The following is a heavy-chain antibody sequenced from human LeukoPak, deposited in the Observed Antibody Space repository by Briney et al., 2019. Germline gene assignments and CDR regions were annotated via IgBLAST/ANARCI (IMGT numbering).Heavy chain of an antibody. D-gene: IGHD2-21*02. CDR2: IYHSGST. Sequence: PSETLSLTCAVSGYPISSGYYWGWIRQPPGKGLEWIGSIYHSGSTYYNPSLKSRVAISVDTSKNQFSLKLTSVTAADTAVYYCARSGVPAPFDYWGQGTLVTVSS. CDR1: GYPISSGYY. V-gene: IGHV4-38-2*01. J-gene: IGHJ4*02. CDR3: ARSGVPAPFDY.